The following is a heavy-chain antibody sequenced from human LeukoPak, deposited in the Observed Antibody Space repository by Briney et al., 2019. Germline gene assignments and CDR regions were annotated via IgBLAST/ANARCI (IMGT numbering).Heavy chain of an antibody. CDR2: INHSGST. CDR3: ASGWYSSGWYAESDAFDI. V-gene: IGHV4-34*01. D-gene: IGHD6-19*01. CDR1: GGSFSGYY. Sequence: SEPLSLTCAVYGGSFSGYYWSWIRQPPGKGLEWIGEINHSGSTNYNPSLKSRVTISVDTSKNQFSLKLSSVTAADTAVYYCASGWYSSGWYAESDAFDIWGQGTMVTVSS. J-gene: IGHJ3*02.